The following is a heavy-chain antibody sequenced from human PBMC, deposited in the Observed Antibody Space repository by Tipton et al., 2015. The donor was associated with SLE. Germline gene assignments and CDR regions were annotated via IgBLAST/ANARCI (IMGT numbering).Heavy chain of an antibody. CDR3: ARLTSASWFDP. CDR1: GGSISGYY. J-gene: IGHJ5*02. V-gene: IGHV4-59*01. Sequence: TLSLTCTVSGGSISGYYWSWIRQPPGKGLEWIGFIYYSGSTDYNPSLKSRVTISVDTSKNQFSLKVTSVTAADTAVYYCARLTSASWFDPWGQGTLVTVSS. D-gene: IGHD4/OR15-4a*01. CDR2: IYYSGST.